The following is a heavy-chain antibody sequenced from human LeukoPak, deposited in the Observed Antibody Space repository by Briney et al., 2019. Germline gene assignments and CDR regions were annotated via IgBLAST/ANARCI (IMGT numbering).Heavy chain of an antibody. J-gene: IGHJ3*02. V-gene: IGHV4-59*11. CDR2: ISYIGNT. CDR1: GASISSPY. CDR3: ARDPTTVTKGLDI. D-gene: IGHD4-17*01. Sequence: KTSETLSLTCTVSGASISSPYWRWIRQPPGKGLEWIGYISYIGNTSYNPSLKSRVTISVDTSKNQFSLKLSSVTAADAAVYFCARDPTTVTKGLDIWGQGTMVTVSS.